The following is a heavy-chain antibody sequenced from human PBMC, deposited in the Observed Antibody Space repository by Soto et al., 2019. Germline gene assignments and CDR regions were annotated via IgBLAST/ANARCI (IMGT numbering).Heavy chain of an antibody. V-gene: IGHV1-8*01. D-gene: IGHD3-9*01. CDR2: MNPNSGGT. CDR1: GYTFTTYD. CDR3: ARGPYDNWYYKYMDV. J-gene: IGHJ6*03. Sequence: QVPLLQSGAEVKTPGASVRVSCKASGYTFTTYDINWVRQAAGQGLEWMGWMNPNSGGTGYAQKFQGRVTMTRDTSTTTAYMELSSLRSEDTAVYYCARGPYDNWYYKYMDVWGKGTTVTVSS.